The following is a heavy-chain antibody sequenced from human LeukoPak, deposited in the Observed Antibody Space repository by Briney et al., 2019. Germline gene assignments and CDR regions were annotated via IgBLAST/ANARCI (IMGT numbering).Heavy chain of an antibody. Sequence: SETLSLTCTVSGGSISSSSYYWGWIRQPPGKGLEWIGSIYYSGSTYYNPSLKSRVTISVDTSKNQFSLKLSSVTAADTAVYYCARRGPRYDFWSGYYTGIGDYFDYWGQGTLVTVSS. CDR3: ARRGPRYDFWSGYYTGIGDYFDY. J-gene: IGHJ4*02. CDR2: IYYSGST. CDR1: GGSISSSSYY. D-gene: IGHD3-3*01. V-gene: IGHV4-39*01.